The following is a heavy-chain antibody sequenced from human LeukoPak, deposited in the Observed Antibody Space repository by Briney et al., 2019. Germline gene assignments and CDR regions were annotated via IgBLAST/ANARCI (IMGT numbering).Heavy chain of an antibody. V-gene: IGHV5-51*01. Sequence: GESLKISCKGSGYSFTSYWIGWVRQMPGKGLEWMGIIYPGDSDTRYSPSFQGQVTISADKSISTAYLQWSSLKASDTAMYYCARVAYCGGDCYPEVYFDYWGQGTLVTASS. CDR1: GYSFTSYW. CDR2: IYPGDSDT. D-gene: IGHD2-21*01. J-gene: IGHJ4*02. CDR3: ARVAYCGGDCYPEVYFDY.